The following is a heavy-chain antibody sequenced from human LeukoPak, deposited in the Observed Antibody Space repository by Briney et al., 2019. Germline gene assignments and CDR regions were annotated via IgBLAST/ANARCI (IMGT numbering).Heavy chain of an antibody. CDR2: LSYDGSDR. Sequence: PGGSLRLSCAASGFTLSEYGIHWVRQAPGKGLEWVAVLSYDGSDRYYADSVNGRFTISRDISSDTVSLQMNSLRVEDTALYFCAGDRINMMVLVHDSGLDLWGQGTLVTVSS. J-gene: IGHJ5*02. V-gene: IGHV3-30*01. D-gene: IGHD3-22*01. CDR3: AGDRINMMVLVHDSGLDL. CDR1: GFTLSEYG.